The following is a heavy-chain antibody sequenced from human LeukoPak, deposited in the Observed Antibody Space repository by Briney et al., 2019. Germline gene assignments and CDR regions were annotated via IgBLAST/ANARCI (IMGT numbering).Heavy chain of an antibody. Sequence: SVKVSCKASGYTFTSYDINWVRQAPAQGLEWMGVIIPIFGTANYAQKFPGRVTITADKSTSTASMELRSQRYSDEAVDYFVWDGAARLLRPYYYMDVWGKGTTVTVSS. V-gene: IGHV1-69*06. CDR1: GYTFTSYD. CDR2: IIPIFGTA. CDR3: VWDGAARLLRPYYYMDV. D-gene: IGHD6-6*01. J-gene: IGHJ6*03.